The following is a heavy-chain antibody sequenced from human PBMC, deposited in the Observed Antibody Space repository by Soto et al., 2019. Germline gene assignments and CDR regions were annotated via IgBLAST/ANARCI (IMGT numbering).Heavy chain of an antibody. V-gene: IGHV1-46*01. CDR1: GYTFASYF. CDR3: ARGEIEDDAFDI. Sequence: QVQLVQSGAEVKKPGASVKVSCKASGYTFASYFMNWVRQAPGQGREWMGMINPRGGSTTYAQKFQGRVSMTRDTSTSKVFMELSRLRSEDTAVYYCARGEIEDDAFDIWGQGTMVTVSS. CDR2: INPRGGST. J-gene: IGHJ3*02.